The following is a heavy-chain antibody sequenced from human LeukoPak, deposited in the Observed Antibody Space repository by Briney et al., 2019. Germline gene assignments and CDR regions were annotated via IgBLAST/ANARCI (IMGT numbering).Heavy chain of an antibody. D-gene: IGHD5-18*01. CDR1: GGSISIYY. J-gene: IGHJ4*02. CDR2: IYYSGST. CDR3: ARLQLWRYYFDY. V-gene: IGHV4-59*12. Sequence: SETLSLTCTVSGGSISIYYWSWIRQPPGKGLEWIGYIYYSGSTNYNPSLKSRVTISVDTSKTQFSLELSSVTAADTAVYYCARLQLWRYYFDYWGQGTLVTVSS.